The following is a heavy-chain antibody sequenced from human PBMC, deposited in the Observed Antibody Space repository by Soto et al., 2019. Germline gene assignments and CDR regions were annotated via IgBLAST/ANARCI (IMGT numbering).Heavy chain of an antibody. CDR1: GGTFSSYT. CDR3: ARDPPYGSEPQGPVENYYYYYGMDV. Sequence: QVQLVQSGAEVKKPGSSVKVSCKASGGTFSSYTISWVRQAPGQGLEWMGRIIPILGIANYAQKFQGRVTITPRKSPSTAYMELSSLRSEDTAVYYCARDPPYGSEPQGPVENYYYYYGMDVWGQGTTVTVSS. J-gene: IGHJ6*02. D-gene: IGHD3-10*01. CDR2: IIPILGIA. V-gene: IGHV1-69*08.